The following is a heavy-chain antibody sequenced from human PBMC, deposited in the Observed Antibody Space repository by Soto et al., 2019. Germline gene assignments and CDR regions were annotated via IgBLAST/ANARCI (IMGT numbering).Heavy chain of an antibody. CDR2: INAGNGDT. CDR1: GYTFTTYA. Sequence: QVQLVQSGAEVKKPGASVKVSCKASGYTFTTYAIHWVRQAPGQRLEWMGWINAGNGDTRYSQKFQGRVTITGDTSASTGYMELSSLTSEDTAVYYCARDKGSGPPRAAVFDIWGQGTMVTVSS. D-gene: IGHD6-25*01. CDR3: ARDKGSGPPRAAVFDI. V-gene: IGHV1-3*01. J-gene: IGHJ3*02.